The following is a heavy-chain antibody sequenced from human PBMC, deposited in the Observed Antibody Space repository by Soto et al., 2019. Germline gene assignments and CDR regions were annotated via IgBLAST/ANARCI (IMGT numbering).Heavy chain of an antibody. CDR3: SRVYYRAKSYSEF. D-gene: IGHD3-10*01. CDR1: GFTFTNYA. CDR2: ISYDGSKK. Sequence: GGSLRLSCAASGFTFTNYAMHWVRQAPGKGLEWVAVISYDGSKKYYADSVKGRFTISRDNSKSTLYLQMNSLRAEDTAVFYFSRVYYRAKSYSEFWGQRPLV. V-gene: IGHV3-30-3*01. J-gene: IGHJ4*02.